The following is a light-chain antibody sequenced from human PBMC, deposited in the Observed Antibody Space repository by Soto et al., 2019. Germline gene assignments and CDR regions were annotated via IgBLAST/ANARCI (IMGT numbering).Light chain of an antibody. CDR3: QQYYNWPLYT. J-gene: IGKJ2*01. Sequence: EIGLTQSPATLSVSPGERATLSCRASQSVSGNLAWYQQKPGQAPRFLLYGTSTRATGIPARFSGGGSGTEFTLTISSLQSEYFAVYYCQQYYNWPLYTFGQGTKLEIK. CDR2: GTS. V-gene: IGKV3-15*01. CDR1: QSVSGN.